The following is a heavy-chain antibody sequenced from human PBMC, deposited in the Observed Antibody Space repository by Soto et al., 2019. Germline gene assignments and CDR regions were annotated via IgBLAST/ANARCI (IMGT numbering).Heavy chain of an antibody. CDR3: ARYFGTSGWFYYFDY. CDR2: IYDDGSTA. Sequence: QVHLVESGGGVVQPGRSLRLSCAASGFTISSYGMHWVRQAPGKGLEWVAVIYDDGSTAYYTDSVKGRFTISRDNSKNTVDLQRHSLRAEDTAVYYCARYFGTSGWFYYFDYWGQGTLVTVSS. D-gene: IGHD6-19*01. J-gene: IGHJ4*02. CDR1: GFTISSYG. V-gene: IGHV3-33*01.